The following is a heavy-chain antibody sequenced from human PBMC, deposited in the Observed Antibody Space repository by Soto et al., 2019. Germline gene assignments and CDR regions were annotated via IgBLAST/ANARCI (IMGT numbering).Heavy chain of an antibody. CDR1: GFTFSSYE. CDR3: ARDARNYYDSSASRHRRGAFDI. Sequence: EVQLVESGGGLVQPGGSLRLSCAASGFTFSSYEMNWVRQAPGKGLEWVSYISSSGSTIYYADSVKGRFTISRDNAKNSLYLQMNSLRAEDTAVYYCARDARNYYDSSASRHRRGAFDIWGQGTMVTVSS. CDR2: ISSSGSTI. J-gene: IGHJ3*02. V-gene: IGHV3-48*03. D-gene: IGHD3-22*01.